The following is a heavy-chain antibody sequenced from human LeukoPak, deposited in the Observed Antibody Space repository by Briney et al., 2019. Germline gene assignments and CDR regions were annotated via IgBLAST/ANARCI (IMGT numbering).Heavy chain of an antibody. Sequence: GGSLRLSCAASGFTFSSYWMNWVRQAPGKGLVWVSHINSDGSSTTYADSVKGRFTISRDNAKNTLYLQMNSLRAEDTAVYYCARDGLAAITFDYWGQGILVTVSS. CDR2: INSDGSST. CDR3: ARDGLAAITFDY. V-gene: IGHV3-74*01. D-gene: IGHD5-24*01. CDR1: GFTFSSYW. J-gene: IGHJ4*02.